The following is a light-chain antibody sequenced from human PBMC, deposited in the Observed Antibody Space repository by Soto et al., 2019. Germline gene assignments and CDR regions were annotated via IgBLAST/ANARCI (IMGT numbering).Light chain of an antibody. V-gene: IGKV3-20*01. CDR1: QNVANNY. J-gene: IGKJ1*01. CDR2: GAS. Sequence: EIVLTQSPGTLSLSPGERATLSCRASQNVANNYLAWFRQKPGQTPRLLIYGASSRAADIPDRFSGSGSGTDFTLTISRLEPEDFAVFYCQQYGTSPWTFGQGTKV. CDR3: QQYGTSPWT.